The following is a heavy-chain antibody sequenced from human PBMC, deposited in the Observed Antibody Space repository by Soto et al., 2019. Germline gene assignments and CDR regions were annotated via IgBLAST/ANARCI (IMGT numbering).Heavy chain of an antibody. CDR2: IIPILGIA. CDR3: GRAFYYGSGSKITYFDY. Sequence: GASVKVSCKAAGGAFSSYTISWVRQAPGQGLEWMGRIIPILGIANYAQKFQGRVTITADKSTSTAYMELSSLRSEDTAVYYCGRAFYYGSGSKITYFDYWGQGTLVTVS. CDR1: GGAFSSYT. D-gene: IGHD3-10*01. V-gene: IGHV1-69*02. J-gene: IGHJ4*02.